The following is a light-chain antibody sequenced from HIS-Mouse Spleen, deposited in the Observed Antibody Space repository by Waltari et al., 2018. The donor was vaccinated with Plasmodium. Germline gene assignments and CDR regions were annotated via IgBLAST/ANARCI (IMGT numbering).Light chain of an antibody. CDR2: EDS. V-gene: IGLV3-10*01. J-gene: IGLJ3*02. CDR3: YSTDSSGNHRV. Sequence: SYELTQPPSVSVSPGQTARITCSGDALPKKYAYWYQQKSGQAPVLVIYEDSKRPSGIPERFSGSSSGRMATLTISGAQVEDEADYCYSTDSSGNHRVFCGGTKLTVL. CDR1: ALPKKY.